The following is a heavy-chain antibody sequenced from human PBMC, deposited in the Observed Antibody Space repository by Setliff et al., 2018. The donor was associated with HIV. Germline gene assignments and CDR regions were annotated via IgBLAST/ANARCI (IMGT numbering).Heavy chain of an antibody. CDR3: ARHHISGWYSFDY. D-gene: IGHD6-19*01. V-gene: IGHV4-34*01. Sequence: SETLSLTCAVYGGSLSGYYWSWIRQAPGKGLEWIGEINHRGRTRYNPSLKSRVTISVETSKNQFSLRLSSVTAADTAVYYCARHHISGWYSFDYWGQGTLVTVSS. CDR2: INHRGRT. J-gene: IGHJ4*02. CDR1: GGSLSGYY.